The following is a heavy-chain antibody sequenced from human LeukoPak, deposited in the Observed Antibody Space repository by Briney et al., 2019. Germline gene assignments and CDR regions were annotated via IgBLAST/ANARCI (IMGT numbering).Heavy chain of an antibody. CDR1: GFTFSNAW. J-gene: IGHJ4*02. V-gene: IGHV3-15*01. Sequence: GGSLRLSCAASGFTFSNAWMSWVRQAPGKGLEWVGRIKSKTDGGTTDYAAPVKGRFTISRDDSKNTLYLQMNSLKTEDTAVYYCTTSGPCSGGSCYWVPPGYWGQGTLVTVSS. D-gene: IGHD2-15*01. CDR2: IKSKTDGGTT. CDR3: TTSGPCSGGSCYWVPPGY.